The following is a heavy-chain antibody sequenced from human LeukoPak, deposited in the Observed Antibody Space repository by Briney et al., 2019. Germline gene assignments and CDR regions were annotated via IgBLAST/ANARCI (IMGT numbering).Heavy chain of an antibody. J-gene: IGHJ4*02. CDR1: GFTFSSYA. CDR3: ATGAIGSHYFDY. Sequence: GGSLRLSCAASGFTFSSYAMHWVRQAPGKGLEWVAVISYDGSNKYYADSVKGRYTIPRDNSKNTLYLQMNSLRAEDTAVYYCATGAIGSHYFDYWGQGTLVTVSS. CDR2: ISYDGSNK. D-gene: IGHD3-10*01. V-gene: IGHV3-30-3*01.